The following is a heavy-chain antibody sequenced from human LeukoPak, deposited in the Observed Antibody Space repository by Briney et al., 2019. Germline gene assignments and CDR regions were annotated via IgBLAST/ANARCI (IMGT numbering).Heavy chain of an antibody. CDR2: ISWNSGRI. J-gene: IGHJ3*02. V-gene: IGHV3-9*01. D-gene: IGHD3-22*01. Sequence: GRSLRLSCAVSGFTFDDYAMHWVRQAPGKGLEWVSGISWNSGRIGYADSVKGRFTISRDNAKNTLYLQMNSLRAEDTAVYYCARDLYYYDSSGYGVDAFDIWGQGTMVTVSS. CDR3: ARDLYYYDSSGYGVDAFDI. CDR1: GFTFDDYA.